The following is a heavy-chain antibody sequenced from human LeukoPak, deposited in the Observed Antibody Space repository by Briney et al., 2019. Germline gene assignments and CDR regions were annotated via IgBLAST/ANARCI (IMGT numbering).Heavy chain of an antibody. CDR3: ATTTVTTSGYWFDP. D-gene: IGHD4-17*01. J-gene: IGHJ5*02. CDR1: GYTFTSYG. CDR2: ISAYNGNT. Sequence: GASVKVSCKASGYTFTSYGISWVRQAPGQGLEWMGWISAYNGNTNYAQKFQGRVAMATDTSTSTAYMDLRSLRSDDTAVYCCATTTVTTSGYWFDPWGQGTLVTVFS. V-gene: IGHV1-18*01.